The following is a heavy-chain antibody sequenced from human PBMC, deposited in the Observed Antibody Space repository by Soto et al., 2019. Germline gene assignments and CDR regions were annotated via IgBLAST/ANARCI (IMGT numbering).Heavy chain of an antibody. D-gene: IGHD4-17*01. CDR3: ASRFYGDYPDYYYAMDV. J-gene: IGHJ6*02. V-gene: IGHV3-23*01. CDR1: GFTFSSYA. CDR2: ISGSGYTT. Sequence: EVQLLESGGGLEQPGGSLRLSCVASGFTFSSYARSWVRQPPGKGLECVSAISGSGYTTYYADSVKGRFTISRDNSKKTLYLQMNRLTAEDTAVYYCASRFYGDYPDYYYAMDVWGQGTTVTVSS.